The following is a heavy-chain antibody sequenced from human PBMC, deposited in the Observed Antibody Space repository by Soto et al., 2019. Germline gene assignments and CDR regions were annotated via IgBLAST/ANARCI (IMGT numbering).Heavy chain of an antibody. CDR3: ARQGFRQFTTDWLPKKGWFDP. Sequence: SETLSLTCTVSGGSISSSSYYWGWIRQPPGKGLEWIGSIYYSGSTYYNPSLKSRVTISVDTSKNQFSLKLSSVTAADTAVYYCARQGFRQFTTDWLPKKGWFDPWGQGSRVTVSS. J-gene: IGHJ5*02. CDR2: IYYSGST. V-gene: IGHV4-39*01. CDR1: GGSISSSSYY. D-gene: IGHD3-22*01.